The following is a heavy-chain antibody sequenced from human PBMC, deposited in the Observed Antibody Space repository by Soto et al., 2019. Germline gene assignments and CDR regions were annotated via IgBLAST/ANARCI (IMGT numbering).Heavy chain of an antibody. J-gene: IGHJ4*02. D-gene: IGHD3-22*01. CDR2: IYPGDSDT. CDR1: GYSFTTYG. CDR3: ARLLKDLYYDSSGYPKPLFDY. Sequence: PGESLKISCKGAGYSFTTYGIGWVRQMPGKGLEWMGIIYPGDSDTRYNPSFQGRVTISADKSISTAYLQWSSLKASDTAMYYCARLLKDLYYDSSGYPKPLFDYWGQGTLVTVSS. V-gene: IGHV5-51*03.